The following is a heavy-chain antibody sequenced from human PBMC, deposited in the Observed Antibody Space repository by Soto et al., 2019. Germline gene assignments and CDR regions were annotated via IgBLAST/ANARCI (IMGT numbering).Heavy chain of an antibody. CDR2: IFPGDSNT. D-gene: IGHD2-21*01. V-gene: IGHV5-51*01. J-gene: IGHJ6*02. CDR3: ARARTPYSYYYGLDV. Sequence: PGESLKISCKGSGYSFTTYWIGWVRQMPGKGLEWMGIIFPGDSNTRYSPSFQGQVTISADKSISTAYLQWTSLKASDTAIFYCARARTPYSYYYGLDVWCQGNAVTVSS. CDR1: GYSFTTYW.